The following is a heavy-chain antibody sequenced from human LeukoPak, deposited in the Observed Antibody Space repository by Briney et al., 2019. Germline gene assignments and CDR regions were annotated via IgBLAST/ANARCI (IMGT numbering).Heavy chain of an antibody. CDR3: AREVVRCSSTSCYSENFDY. CDR2: IIPIFDTA. D-gene: IGHD2-2*02. V-gene: IGHV1-69*01. CDR1: GGTFSSYA. Sequence: ASVKVSCKASGGTFSSYAISWVRQAPGQGLEWMGGIIPIFDTANYAQKFQGRVTITADESTSTAYMELSSLRSEDTAVYYCAREVVRCSSTSCYSENFDYWGQGTLVTVSS. J-gene: IGHJ4*02.